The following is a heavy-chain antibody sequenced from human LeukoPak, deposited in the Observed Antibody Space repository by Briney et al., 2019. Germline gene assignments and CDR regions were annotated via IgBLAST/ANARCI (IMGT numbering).Heavy chain of an antibody. J-gene: IGHJ6*02. CDR3: AREYYYYYGMDV. CDR1: GYTFTSYD. V-gene: IGHV1-8*02. Sequence: ASVKVSCKASGYTFTSYDISWVRQAPGQGLEWMGWMNPNSGNTGYAQKFQGRVTMTRNTSISTAYMELSSLRSEDTAVYYCAREYYYYYGMDVWGQGTTVTVSS. CDR2: MNPNSGNT.